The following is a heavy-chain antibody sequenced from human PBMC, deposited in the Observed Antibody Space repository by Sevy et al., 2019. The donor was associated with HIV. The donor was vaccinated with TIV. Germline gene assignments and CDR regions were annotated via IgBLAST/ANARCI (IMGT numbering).Heavy chain of an antibody. J-gene: IGHJ4*02. V-gene: IGHV3-21*01. D-gene: IGHD6-19*01. CDR3: AREWKEYSSGPFDY. Sequence: GGSLRLSCAASGFTFSSYSINWVRQAPGKGLEWVSSISSSSSYIYYADSVKGRFTISRDNAKNSLYLQMNSLRAEDTAVYYCAREWKEYSSGPFDYWGQGTLVTVSS. CDR1: GFTFSSYS. CDR2: ISSSSSYI.